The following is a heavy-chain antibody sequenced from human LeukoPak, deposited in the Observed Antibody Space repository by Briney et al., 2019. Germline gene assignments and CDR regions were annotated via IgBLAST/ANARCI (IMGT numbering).Heavy chain of an antibody. V-gene: IGHV3-23*01. D-gene: IGHD3-3*01. CDR1: GFTFSSYA. J-gene: IGHJ4*02. Sequence: PGGSLRLSCAASGFTFSSYAMNWVRQAPGKGLEWVSGISNSGGGTYYADSVKGRFTISRDNSKNTLYLQMNSLRAEDTAVYYCAVKTTFWYWGQGTLVTVSS. CDR3: AVKTTFWY. CDR2: ISNSGGGT.